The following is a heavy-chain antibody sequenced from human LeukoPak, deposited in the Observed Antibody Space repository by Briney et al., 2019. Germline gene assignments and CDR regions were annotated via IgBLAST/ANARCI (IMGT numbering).Heavy chain of an antibody. D-gene: IGHD3-16*01. V-gene: IGHV3-30*03. CDR3: ARAAPLGLNWFDP. J-gene: IGHJ5*02. CDR1: GFTFSSYG. Sequence: GGSLRLSCAASGFTFSSYGMHWVRQAPGKGLEWVAVISYDGSNKYYADSVKGRFTISRDNSKNTLYLQMNSLRAEDTAVYYCARAAPLGLNWFDPWGQGTLVTVSS. CDR2: ISYDGSNK.